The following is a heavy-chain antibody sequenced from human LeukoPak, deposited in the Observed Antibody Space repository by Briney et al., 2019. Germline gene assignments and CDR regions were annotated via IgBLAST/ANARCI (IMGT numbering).Heavy chain of an antibody. D-gene: IGHD2-2*01. CDR1: GFTVSSNY. Sequence: EGSLRLSCAASGFTVSSNYMSWVRQAPGKGLEWVSVIYSGGSTYYADSVKGRFTISRDNSKNTLYLQMNSLRAEDTAVYYCAREGLYCSSTSCFGGVFDYWGQGTLVTVSS. V-gene: IGHV3-53*01. CDR3: AREGLYCSSTSCFGGVFDY. J-gene: IGHJ4*02. CDR2: IYSGGST.